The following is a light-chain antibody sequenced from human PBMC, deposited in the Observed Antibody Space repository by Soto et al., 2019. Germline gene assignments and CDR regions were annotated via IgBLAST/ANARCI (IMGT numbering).Light chain of an antibody. CDR2: GAS. J-gene: IGKJ1*01. CDR3: QQCGGSPT. V-gene: IGKV3-20*01. Sequence: DIALTQSPGILSLSPGERASLSCRASQKISSTVLAWYQQKPGQAPRLLIYGASSRTTGIPDRFSGSGSGTDFTLTISRLVPEDFAMYYCQQCGGSPTFGQGTKVDI. CDR1: QKISSTV.